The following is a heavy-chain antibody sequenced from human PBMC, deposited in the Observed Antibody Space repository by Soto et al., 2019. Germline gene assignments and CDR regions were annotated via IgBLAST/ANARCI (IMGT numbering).Heavy chain of an antibody. J-gene: IGHJ4*02. Sequence: GGSLRLSCAASGFTFSNAWMSWVRQAPGKGLEWVGRIKSKTDGGTTDYAAPVKGRFTISRDASKNTLYLQMNSLKTEDTAVYYCTTESLGSGRPIDFWGQGTLVTVSS. CDR2: IKSKTDGGTT. D-gene: IGHD3-10*01. V-gene: IGHV3-15*01. CDR1: GFTFSNAW. CDR3: TTESLGSGRPIDF.